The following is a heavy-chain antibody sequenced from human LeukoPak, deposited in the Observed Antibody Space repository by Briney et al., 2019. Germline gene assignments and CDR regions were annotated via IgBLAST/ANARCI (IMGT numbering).Heavy chain of an antibody. V-gene: IGHV4-61*02. J-gene: IGHJ2*01. CDR1: GSSMSSGSYC. CDR2: IYTSGST. D-gene: IGHD4-17*01. CDR3: ARDGTYGDYVWYFDL. Sequence: SETLSLTCTVSGSSMSSGSYCWSWIRQPAGKGLEWIGRIYTSGSTNYNPSLKSRVTISVDTSKNQFSLKLSSVTAADTAVYYCARDGTYGDYVWYFDLWGRGTLVTVSS.